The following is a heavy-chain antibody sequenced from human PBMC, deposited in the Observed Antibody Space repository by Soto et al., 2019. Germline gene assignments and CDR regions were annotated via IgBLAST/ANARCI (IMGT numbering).Heavy chain of an antibody. CDR2: IYYTGST. CDR1: GVSINSGGYY. CDR3: ARGSQLERDAIDI. J-gene: IGHJ3*02. V-gene: IGHV4-31*03. Sequence: QVQLQESGPGLVKPSQNLSLTCTVSGVSINSGGYYWSWIRQHPGKGLEWIGYIYYTGSTYYNPSLKSRVTMSLDTSKNQFSLKLTSVTAADTAVYYCARGSQLERDAIDIWGQGTMITVSS. D-gene: IGHD1-1*01.